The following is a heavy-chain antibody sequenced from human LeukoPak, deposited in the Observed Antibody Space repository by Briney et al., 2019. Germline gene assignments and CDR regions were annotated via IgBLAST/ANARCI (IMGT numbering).Heavy chain of an antibody. J-gene: IGHJ4*02. CDR2: IWYDGSTK. Sequence: GRSLRLSCTASGFTFSSYGMHWVRQAPGKGLEWVAVIWYDGSTKNYADSVKGRFTISRDNSKNTVYLQMNSLRAEDTAVYYCARDLGDLPLYWGQGTLVTVSS. D-gene: IGHD2-21*01. CDR3: ARDLGDLPLY. CDR1: GFTFSSYG. V-gene: IGHV3-33*01.